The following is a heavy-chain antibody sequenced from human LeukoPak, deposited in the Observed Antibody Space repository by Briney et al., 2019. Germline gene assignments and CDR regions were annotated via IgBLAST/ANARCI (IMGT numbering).Heavy chain of an antibody. D-gene: IGHD4-11*01. CDR2: IVVGSGNT. J-gene: IGHJ6*03. V-gene: IGHV1-58*02. Sequence: GTSVKVSFKASGFTFTSSAMQWVRQARGQRLEWIGWIVVGSGNTNYAQKFQERVTITRDMSTSTAYMELSSLRSEDTAVYYCAAAHSITYYYYMDVWGKGTTVTVSS. CDR3: AAAHSITYYYYMDV. CDR1: GFTFTSSA.